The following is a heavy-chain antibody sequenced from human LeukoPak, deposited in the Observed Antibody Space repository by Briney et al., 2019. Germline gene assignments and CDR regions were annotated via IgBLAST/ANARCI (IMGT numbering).Heavy chain of an antibody. Sequence: SETLSLTCTVSGGSINNYYWNWIRQPPGKGLEWIAYIYYSGSTNYNPSLKSRVTISVDTSKNQFSLKLASVTAADTAVYYCARQAIAAAAKGGFDYWGQGTLVTVSS. D-gene: IGHD6-13*01. CDR1: GGSINNYY. V-gene: IGHV4-59*08. CDR3: ARQAIAAAAKGGFDY. CDR2: IYYSGST. J-gene: IGHJ4*02.